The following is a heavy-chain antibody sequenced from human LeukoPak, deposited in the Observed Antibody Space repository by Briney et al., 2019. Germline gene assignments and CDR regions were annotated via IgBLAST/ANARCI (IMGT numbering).Heavy chain of an antibody. CDR3: AKGGRTYYYDSSGDY. D-gene: IGHD3-22*01. CDR2: ISWNSGSI. CDR1: GFTFDDYA. J-gene: IGHJ4*02. V-gene: IGHV3-9*01. Sequence: GGSLRLSCAASGFTFDDYAMHWVRQAPGKGLEWVAGISWNSGSIGYADSVKGRFSISRDNAKNSLYLQMNSLRAEDTALYYCAKGGRTYYYDSSGDYWGQGTLVTVSS.